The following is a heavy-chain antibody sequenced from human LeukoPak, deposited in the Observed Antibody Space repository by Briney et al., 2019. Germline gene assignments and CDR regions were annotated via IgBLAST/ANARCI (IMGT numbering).Heavy chain of an antibody. CDR3: ARDRGYSYGFYDY. CDR2: IYYIGST. D-gene: IGHD5-18*01. V-gene: IGHV4-59*01. J-gene: IGHJ4*02. Sequence: PSETLSLTCTVSGVSISSYYWTWIRQPPGKGLEWIGYIYYIGSTHYNPSLKSRVTIPVDTSKNQFSLKVSSVTAADTAVYYCARDRGYSYGFYDYWGQGTLVTVSS. CDR1: GVSISSYY.